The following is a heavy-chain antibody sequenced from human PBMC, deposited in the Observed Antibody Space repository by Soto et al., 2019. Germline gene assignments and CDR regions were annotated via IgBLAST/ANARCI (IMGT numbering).Heavy chain of an antibody. CDR2: IYYSGST. V-gene: IGHV4-59*01. Sequence: QVQLQESGPGLVKPSETLSLTCTVSGGSISSYYWSWIRQPPGKGLEWIGYIYYSGSTNYNPSLKSRVTISVDTSKNQFSLKLSSVTAADKAVHYCARDKGRDGYNFPRFDPWGQGTLVTVSS. CDR3: ARDKGRDGYNFPRFDP. D-gene: IGHD5-12*01. CDR1: GGSISSYY. J-gene: IGHJ5*02.